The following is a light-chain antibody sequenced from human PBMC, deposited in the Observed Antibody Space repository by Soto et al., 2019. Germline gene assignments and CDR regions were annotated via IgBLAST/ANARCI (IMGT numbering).Light chain of an antibody. CDR1: KWGDKY. CDR2: QDS. V-gene: IGLV3-1*01. J-gene: IGLJ7*01. Sequence: SYELTQPPSVSVSPGQTASITCSGDKWGDKYACWYQQKPGQSPVLVIYQDSKRPSGIPERFSGSNSGNTATLTISGTQAMDEADYYCQAWDSSTAVFGGGTQLTV. CDR3: QAWDSSTAV.